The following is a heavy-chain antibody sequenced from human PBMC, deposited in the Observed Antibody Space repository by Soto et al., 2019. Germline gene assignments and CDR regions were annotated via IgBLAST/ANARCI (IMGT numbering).Heavy chain of an antibody. J-gene: IGHJ4*02. CDR3: AWRVGVTVLGLAD. CDR2: IIPILGIA. D-gene: IGHD1-26*01. CDR1: GGTFSSYT. V-gene: IGHV1-69*02. Sequence: QVQLVQSGAAVKKPGSSVKVSCKASGGTFSSYTISWVRQAPGQGLEWMGRIIPILGIANYAQKFQGRVTITADKSTSTAYMELSSLRSEDTAVYYCAWRVGVTVLGLADWGQGTLVTVSS.